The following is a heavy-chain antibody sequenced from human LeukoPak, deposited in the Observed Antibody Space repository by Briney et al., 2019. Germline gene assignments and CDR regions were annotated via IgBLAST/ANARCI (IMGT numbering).Heavy chain of an antibody. CDR1: GFTFSRYA. CDR3: AKTGSGNIINPFDI. CDR2: ISGSGGST. D-gene: IGHD1-26*01. V-gene: IGHV3-23*01. J-gene: IGHJ3*02. Sequence: GGSLRLSCAASGFTFSRYAMTWVRQAPGKGLEWVSVISGSGGSTYYADSVKGRSSISRDNSKNTLDLQMNSLRAEDTAVYYCAKTGSGNIINPFDIWGQGTMVTVSS.